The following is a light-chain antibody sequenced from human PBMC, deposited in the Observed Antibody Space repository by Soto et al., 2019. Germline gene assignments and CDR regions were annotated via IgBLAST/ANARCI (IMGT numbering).Light chain of an antibody. J-gene: IGKJ4*01. V-gene: IGKV1-9*01. CDR3: QQLNSYPRVT. Sequence: DIQLTQSPSFLSASVGDRVTITCRASQGISSYLAWYQQKPGKAPKLLIYAASTLQSGVPSRFSGSGSRTEFTLTISSLQPEDFATYYCQQLNSYPRVTFGGGTKVEIK. CDR1: QGISSY. CDR2: AAS.